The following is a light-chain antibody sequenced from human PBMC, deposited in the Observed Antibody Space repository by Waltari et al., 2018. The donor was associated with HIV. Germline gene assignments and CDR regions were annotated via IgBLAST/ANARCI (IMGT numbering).Light chain of an antibody. V-gene: IGLV2-23*02. Sequence: QSALTQPAPVSGPPGQPITIPGPGPSSDVGGYNLVSWYQQHPGKAPKLMIYEVSKRPSGVSNRFSGSKSGNTASLTISGLQAEDEADYYCCAYAGSTTYVIFGGGTKLTVL. CDR2: EVS. CDR3: CAYAGSTTYVI. J-gene: IGLJ2*01. CDR1: SSDVGGYNL.